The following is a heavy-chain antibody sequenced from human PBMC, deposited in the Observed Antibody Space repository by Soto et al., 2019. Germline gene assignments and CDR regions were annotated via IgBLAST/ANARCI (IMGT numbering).Heavy chain of an antibody. CDR1: GYTFTSYD. V-gene: IGHV1-8*01. J-gene: IGHJ4*02. CDR3: ATGFLAGAGIY. Sequence: AXGTVSCKASGYTFTSYDINWGGQATGKGLEWMGWMNPKSGNTGYAQKFQGRVTMTRNTSINTAYMELSSLRSEDTAVDYCATGFLAGAGIYGGKGTLVT. CDR2: MNPKSGNT. D-gene: IGHD6-13*01.